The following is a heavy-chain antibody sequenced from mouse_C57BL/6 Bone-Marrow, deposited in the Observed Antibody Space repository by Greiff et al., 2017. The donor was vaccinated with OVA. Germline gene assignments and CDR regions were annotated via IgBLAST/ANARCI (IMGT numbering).Heavy chain of an antibody. V-gene: IGHV3-5*01. CDR1: GISITTGNYR. D-gene: IGHD4-1*01. Sequence: DVKLQESGPGLAKPSQTVFLTCTVTGISITTGNYRWSWIRQFPGNKLDWIGYIYYSGTITYNPSLTSRTTITRDTPKNQFFLEMNSLTAEDTATYYSAREKLGQNYFDYWGQGTTLTVSS. CDR3: AREKLGQNYFDY. CDR2: IYYSGTI. J-gene: IGHJ2*01.